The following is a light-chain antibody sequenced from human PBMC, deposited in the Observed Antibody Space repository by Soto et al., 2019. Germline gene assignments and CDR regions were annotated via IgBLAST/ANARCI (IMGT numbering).Light chain of an antibody. CDR3: QQSYNTPLT. Sequence: IQMTQSPSSLSSSVGYRVIITCSSSQTISSYLNWYQQKPGKPPNLLIYAATGLQSGVPSRFSGSGSGTDFTLTISSLQPEDFATYSCQQSYNTPLTFGQGTRLEIK. CDR2: AAT. CDR1: QTISSY. J-gene: IGKJ5*01. V-gene: IGKV1-39*01.